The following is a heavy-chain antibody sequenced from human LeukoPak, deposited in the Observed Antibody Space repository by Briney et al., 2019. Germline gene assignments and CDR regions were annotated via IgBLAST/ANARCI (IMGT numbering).Heavy chain of an antibody. CDR3: ARVRFAAYYYDSSGYYYIDY. D-gene: IGHD3-22*01. CDR1: GGSISSSNYY. CDR2: IYYSGST. V-gene: IGHV4-31*03. J-gene: IGHJ4*02. Sequence: SETLSLTCTVSGGSISSSNYYWGWIRQHPGKGLEWIGYIYYSGSTYYNPSLKSRVTISVDTSKNQFSLKLSSVTAADTAVYYCARVRFAAYYYDSSGYYYIDYWGQGTLVTVSS.